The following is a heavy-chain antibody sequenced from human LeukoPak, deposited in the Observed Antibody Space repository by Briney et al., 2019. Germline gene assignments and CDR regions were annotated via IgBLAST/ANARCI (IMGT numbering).Heavy chain of an antibody. D-gene: IGHD5-24*01. V-gene: IGHV3-49*03. J-gene: IGHJ4*02. CDR3: TRDVSMATIWWDY. Sequence: GGSLRLSCTASGFTFGDYAMSWFRQAPGKGLEWVGFIRSKAYGGTTEYAATVKGRFTISRDDYKSIAYLQMNSLKTEDTAVYYCTRDVSMATIWWDYWGQGTLVTVSS. CDR1: GFTFGDYA. CDR2: IRSKAYGGTT.